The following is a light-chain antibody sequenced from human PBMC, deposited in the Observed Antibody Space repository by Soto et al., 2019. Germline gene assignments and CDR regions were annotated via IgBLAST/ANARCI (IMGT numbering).Light chain of an antibody. J-gene: IGKJ1*01. V-gene: IGKV1-39*01. CDR3: QQSYSSPGT. CDR2: GVS. Sequence: DIQMTQSPSSLSASIGDRVTITCRASQSVRNYLNWYQQKPGNAPNLLIYGVSTLHSGVPSRFSGSGSETDFTLNISSLHPEDFSTYYYQQSYSSPGTFGPGTKVDIK. CDR1: QSVRNY.